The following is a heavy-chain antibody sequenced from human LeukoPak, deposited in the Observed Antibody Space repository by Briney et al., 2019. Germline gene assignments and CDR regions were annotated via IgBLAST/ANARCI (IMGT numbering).Heavy chain of an antibody. Sequence: GGSLRLSCAASGFTFSSYEMNWVRQAPGKGLEWVSYISSSGSTIYYADSVKGRFTISRDNAKNSLYLQMNSLRAEDTAVYYCASEAYDYGWGSYRYHFDYWGQGTLVTVSS. CDR2: ISSSGSTI. CDR3: ASEAYDYGWGSYRYHFDY. J-gene: IGHJ4*02. CDR1: GFTFSSYE. D-gene: IGHD3-16*02. V-gene: IGHV3-48*03.